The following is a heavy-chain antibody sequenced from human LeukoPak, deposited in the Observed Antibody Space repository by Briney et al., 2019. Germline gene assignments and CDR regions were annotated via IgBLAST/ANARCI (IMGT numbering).Heavy chain of an antibody. CDR1: GFTFSSYA. D-gene: IGHD3-10*01. Sequence: GGSLRLSCAASGFTFSSYAMSWVRQAPGKGLEWVSGISGSGGSTYYADSVKGRFTISRDNSKNTLYLQMNSLRAEDTAVYYCARDRGLGGYYGSGTYSDAFDIWGQGTMVTVSS. CDR3: ARDRGLGGYYGSGTYSDAFDI. CDR2: ISGSGGST. J-gene: IGHJ3*02. V-gene: IGHV3-23*01.